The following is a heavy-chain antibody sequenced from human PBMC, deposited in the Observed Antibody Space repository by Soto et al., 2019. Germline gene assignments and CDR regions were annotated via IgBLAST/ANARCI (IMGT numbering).Heavy chain of an antibody. Sequence: ASVKVSCKASGYTFTSYYMHWVRQAPGQGLEWMGIINPSGGSTSYAQKFQGRVTMTRDTSTSTVYMELSSLRSEDTAVYYCARVGSVRTIVVVTEGYYYGMDVWGQGTTVTDSS. CDR2: INPSGGST. V-gene: IGHV1-46*01. D-gene: IGHD2-21*02. CDR1: GYTFTSYY. J-gene: IGHJ6*02. CDR3: ARVGSVRTIVVVTEGYYYGMDV.